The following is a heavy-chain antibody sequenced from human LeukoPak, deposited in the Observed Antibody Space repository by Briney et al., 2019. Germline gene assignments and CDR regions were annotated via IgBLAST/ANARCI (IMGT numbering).Heavy chain of an antibody. Sequence: KPSETLSLTCAVSGGSVNGYYWSWIRQPPGKGREWIGYIYYSGSTNYTPSLKSRVTISVDTSKNQFSLKLSSVTAADTAVYHCARAGGYNYPFDYWGHGTLVTVSS. J-gene: IGHJ4*01. CDR1: GGSVNGYY. CDR3: ARAGGYNYPFDY. V-gene: IGHV4-59*02. D-gene: IGHD5-24*01. CDR2: IYYSGST.